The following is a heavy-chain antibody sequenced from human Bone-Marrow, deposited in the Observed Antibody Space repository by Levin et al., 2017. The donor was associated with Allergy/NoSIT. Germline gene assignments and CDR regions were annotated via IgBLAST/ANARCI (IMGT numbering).Heavy chain of an antibody. Sequence: GESLKISCAASGFRFSTYAMHWVRQPPGKGLQWVALMSDDGSEKKYADSVKGRFDISRDNSKSTLYLRMDSLRPEDTAVYYCVRDRVDYYYYYGLAVWGQGTTVTVSS. CDR3: VRDRVDYYYYYGLAV. CDR1: GFRFSTYA. V-gene: IGHV3-30*09. CDR2: MSDDGSEK. J-gene: IGHJ6*02. D-gene: IGHD5/OR15-5a*01.